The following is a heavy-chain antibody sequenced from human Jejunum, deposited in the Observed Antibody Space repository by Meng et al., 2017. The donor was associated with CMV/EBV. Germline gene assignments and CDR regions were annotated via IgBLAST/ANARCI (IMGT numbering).Heavy chain of an antibody. CDR3: AKDDCDITNCWQYYGLDV. Sequence: FSNYSMHWVRLAPGKGLEWVAFIRYDGRNKFYADSVKGRFTISRDNSKNTLSMQMNSLRAEDTAVYYCAKDDCDITNCWQYYGLDVWGQGTTVTVSS. CDR1: FSNYS. D-gene: IGHD2-2*01. J-gene: IGHJ6*02. V-gene: IGHV3-30*02. CDR2: IRYDGRNK.